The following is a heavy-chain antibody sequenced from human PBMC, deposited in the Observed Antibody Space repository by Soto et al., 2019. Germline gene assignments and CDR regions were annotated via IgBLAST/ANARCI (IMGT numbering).Heavy chain of an antibody. D-gene: IGHD3-22*01. Sequence: SVKVSCKASGGTFSSCAISWVRQAPGQGLEWMGGIIPIFGTANYAQKFQGRVTITADESTSTAYMELSSLRSEDTAVYYCARDWYYYDSSGSPLYYYYGTDVWGQGTTVTVSS. V-gene: IGHV1-69*13. J-gene: IGHJ6*02. CDR2: IIPIFGTA. CDR3: ARDWYYYDSSGSPLYYYYGTDV. CDR1: GGTFSSCA.